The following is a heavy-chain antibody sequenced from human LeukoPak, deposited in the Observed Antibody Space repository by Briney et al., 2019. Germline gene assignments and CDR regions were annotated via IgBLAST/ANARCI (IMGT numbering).Heavy chain of an antibody. CDR1: GFTFSSYA. J-gene: IGHJ4*02. CDR3: AKDRWVGELPDY. CDR2: ISGSGGST. D-gene: IGHD1-26*01. Sequence: GGSLRLSCAASGFTFSSYAMSWVRQPPGKGLEWVSAISGSGGSTYYADSVKGRFPISRDNSKNTLYLQMNSLRAEDTAVYYCAKDRWVGELPDYWGQGTLVTVSS. V-gene: IGHV3-23*01.